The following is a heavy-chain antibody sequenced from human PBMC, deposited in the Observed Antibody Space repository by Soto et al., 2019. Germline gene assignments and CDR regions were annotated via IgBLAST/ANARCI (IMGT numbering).Heavy chain of an antibody. CDR1: GYTVVDYI. V-gene: IGHV1-46*01. Sequence: GASVKVSCRTSGYTVVDYIIPWVRQAPGQGLERMGIISLRHHSTSYAQKFQVRLSVTRDPSSTTTYKELSSLRSEDTAIYYCAIGLHSCGAECPYCMNYSGQGTPVTVSS. J-gene: IGHJ4*02. CDR2: ISLRHHST. D-gene: IGHD2-21*01. CDR3: AIGLHSCGAECPYCMNY.